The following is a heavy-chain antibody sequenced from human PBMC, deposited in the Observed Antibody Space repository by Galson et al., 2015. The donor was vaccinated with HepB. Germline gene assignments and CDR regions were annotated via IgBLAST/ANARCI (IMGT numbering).Heavy chain of an antibody. CDR2: ISSSSSTI. CDR3: ASVDYPYYYYGMDI. J-gene: IGHJ6*02. CDR1: GFTFSSYS. D-gene: IGHD4-11*01. V-gene: IGHV3-48*02. Sequence: LRLSCAASGFTFSSYSMNWVRQAPGKGLEWVSYISSSSSTIYYADSVKGRFTISRDNAKNSLYLQMNSLRDEDTAAYYCASVDYPYYYYGMDIWGQGTTVTVSS.